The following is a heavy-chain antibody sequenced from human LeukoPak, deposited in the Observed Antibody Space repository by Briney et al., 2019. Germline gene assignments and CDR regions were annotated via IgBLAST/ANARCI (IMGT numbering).Heavy chain of an antibody. Sequence: GESLKISCKGSGYSFTSYWIGWVRQMPGKGLEWMGIIYPGDSDTRYSPSFQGQVTISADKSISTAYLQWSSLKASDTAMYYCATSQSGYCSSTSCYMHAFDIWGQGTMVTVSS. J-gene: IGHJ3*02. CDR3: ATSQSGYCSSTSCYMHAFDI. D-gene: IGHD2-2*02. CDR2: IYPGDSDT. V-gene: IGHV5-51*01. CDR1: GYSFTSYW.